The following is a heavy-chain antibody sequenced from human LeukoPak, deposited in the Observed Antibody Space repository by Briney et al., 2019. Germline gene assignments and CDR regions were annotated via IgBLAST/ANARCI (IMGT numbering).Heavy chain of an antibody. Sequence: GGSLRLSCAASGFTFSSYGMHWVRQAPGKGLEWVAVISYDGSNKYYADSVKGRFTISRDNSKNTLYLQMNSLGAEDTAVYYCARPYCGGDCPGAFDIWGQGTMVTVSS. CDR1: GFTFSSYG. J-gene: IGHJ3*02. V-gene: IGHV3-30*19. CDR3: ARPYCGGDCPGAFDI. CDR2: ISYDGSNK. D-gene: IGHD2-21*02.